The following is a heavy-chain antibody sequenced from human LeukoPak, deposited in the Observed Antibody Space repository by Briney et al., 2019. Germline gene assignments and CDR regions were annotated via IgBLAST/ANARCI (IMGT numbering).Heavy chain of an antibody. V-gene: IGHV1-69*01. CDR2: IIPIFGTA. J-gene: IGHJ6*02. CDR3: ARVSIAARLNYYYGMDV. D-gene: IGHD6-6*01. Sequence: ASVKVSCKASGGTFSSYAISWVRQAPGQGLEWMGGIIPIFGTANYAQKFQGRVTITADESTSTAYMELSSLRSEDTAVYYCARVSIAARLNYYYGMDVWGQGTTVTVSS. CDR1: GGTFSSYA.